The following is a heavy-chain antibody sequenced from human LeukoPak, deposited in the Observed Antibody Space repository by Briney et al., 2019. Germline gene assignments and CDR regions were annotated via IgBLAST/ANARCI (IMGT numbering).Heavy chain of an antibody. Sequence: SETLSLTCTVSGGSISSCYWSWIRQPPGKGLEWIGYIYYSGSTNYNPSLKSRVTISVYTSKNQFSLKLNSVTDADTAVYYCARAPDDSSGYYPLDYWGQGTLVTVSS. CDR2: IYYSGST. CDR3: ARAPDDSSGYYPLDY. V-gene: IGHV4-59*01. D-gene: IGHD3-22*01. CDR1: GGSISSCY. J-gene: IGHJ4*02.